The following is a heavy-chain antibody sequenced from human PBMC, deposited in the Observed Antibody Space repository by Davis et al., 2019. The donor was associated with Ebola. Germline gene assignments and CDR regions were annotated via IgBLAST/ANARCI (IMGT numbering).Heavy chain of an antibody. CDR1: GGSISSYY. D-gene: IGHD3-10*01. CDR3: ARGQSYYFDY. Sequence: PSETLSLTCTASGGSISSYYWSWIRQPPGKGLEWIGYIYYSGSTNYNPSLKSRVTISVDTSKNKFSLKLSSVTAADTAVYYCARGQSYYFDYWGQGTLVTVSS. V-gene: IGHV4-59*01. J-gene: IGHJ4*02. CDR2: IYYSGST.